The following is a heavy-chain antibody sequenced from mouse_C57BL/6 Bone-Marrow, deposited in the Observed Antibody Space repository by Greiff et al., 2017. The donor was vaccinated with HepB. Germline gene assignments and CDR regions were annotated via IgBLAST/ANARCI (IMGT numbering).Heavy chain of an antibody. Sequence: EVQLVESGGDLVKPGGSLKLSCAASGFTFSSYGMSWVRQTPDKRLEWVAYISNGGGSTYYPDTVKGRFTISRDNAKNTLYLQMSRLKSEDTAMYYCARHGATTVVAEGYFDVWGTGTTVTVSS. CDR1: GFTFSSYG. V-gene: IGHV5-12*01. D-gene: IGHD1-1*01. J-gene: IGHJ1*03. CDR2: ISNGGGST. CDR3: ARHGATTVVAEGYFDV.